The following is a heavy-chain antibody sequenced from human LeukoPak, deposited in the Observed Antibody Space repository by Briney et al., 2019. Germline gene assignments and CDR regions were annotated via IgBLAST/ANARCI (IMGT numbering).Heavy chain of an antibody. Sequence: GGSLRLSCAASGFTFSSYSMNWVRQAPGKGLEWVSYISSSSSTIYYADSVKGRFTISRDNAKNSLYLQMNSLRAEDTAVYYCARGWRDSYNWGQGTLVTVSS. CDR3: ARGWRDSYN. D-gene: IGHD5-18*01. V-gene: IGHV3-48*01. CDR1: GFTFSSYS. CDR2: ISSSSSTI. J-gene: IGHJ4*02.